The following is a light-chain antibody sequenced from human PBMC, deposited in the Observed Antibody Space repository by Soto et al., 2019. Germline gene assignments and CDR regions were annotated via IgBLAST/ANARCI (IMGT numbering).Light chain of an antibody. CDR3: HQYGSSPAT. Sequence: EIVLTQSPGTLSLSPGEGATLSCRASQSVSSSFLAWYQQRPGQAPRLLIYGASSRATGIPDRFSGSGSGTDFTLTISRLEPEDFAVYYCHQYGSSPATFGQGTKVDTK. J-gene: IGKJ1*01. CDR2: GAS. CDR1: QSVSSSF. V-gene: IGKV3-20*01.